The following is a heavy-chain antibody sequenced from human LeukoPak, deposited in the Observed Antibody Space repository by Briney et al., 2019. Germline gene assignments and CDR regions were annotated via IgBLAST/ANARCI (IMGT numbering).Heavy chain of an antibody. Sequence: GASVKVSCKASGFSVTSYYMHWVRQAPGQGLEWMGIINPSGGTTTYAPKFQGRVSMTTDTSTSTAYMELRSLRSDDTAVYYCARGGLGYCSGVSCPKSWFDPWGQGTLVIVSS. V-gene: IGHV1-46*01. CDR3: ARGGLGYCSGVSCPKSWFDP. J-gene: IGHJ5*02. D-gene: IGHD2-15*01. CDR2: INPSGGTT. CDR1: GFSVTSYY.